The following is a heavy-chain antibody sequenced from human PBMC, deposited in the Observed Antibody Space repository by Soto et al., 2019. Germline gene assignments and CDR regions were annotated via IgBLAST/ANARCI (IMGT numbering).Heavy chain of an antibody. CDR3: ARRERGWYFDL. CDR2: ISGSGDST. Sequence: EVQLLESGGGLVQPGGSLRLSCVASGFTFSSYAMNWVRQAPGKGLEWVSVISGSGDSTCYADSVKGRFTISRDNSKNTLYLQMNSLRAEDTAVYYCARRERGWYFDLWGRGTLVTVSS. V-gene: IGHV3-23*01. J-gene: IGHJ2*01. CDR1: GFTFSSYA.